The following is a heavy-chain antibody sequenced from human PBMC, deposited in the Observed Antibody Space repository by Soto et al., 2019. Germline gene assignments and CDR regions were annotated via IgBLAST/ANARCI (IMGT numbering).Heavy chain of an antibody. CDR1: GNTFTDYG. CDR3: ARISLSDFWSCYYYFFDY. CDR2: ITAFNGNT. V-gene: IGHV1-18*01. J-gene: IGHJ4*02. Sequence: QVPLVQSGAEVEKPGASVKVSCKASGNTFTDYGISWVRQAPGQGLQWMGWITAFNGNTKYAQQFQGRVTMTTDTSTSTAYMGLRSLESDDTAVYYCARISLSDFWSCYYYFFDYWCQGTLVTVSS. D-gene: IGHD3-3*01.